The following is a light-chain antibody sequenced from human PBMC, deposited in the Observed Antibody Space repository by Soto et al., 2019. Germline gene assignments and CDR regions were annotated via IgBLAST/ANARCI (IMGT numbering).Light chain of an antibody. CDR3: SSYTSSSTLV. Sequence: QSVLTQPASVSGSPGHSTTISCTGTNSDIGGYNYVSWYQQHPGKAPKLMIYDVSNRPSGVSNRFSGSKSGNTASLTISVLQAEDEADYYCSSYTSSSTLVFGTGTKVTVL. V-gene: IGLV2-14*01. J-gene: IGLJ1*01. CDR1: NSDIGGYNY. CDR2: DVS.